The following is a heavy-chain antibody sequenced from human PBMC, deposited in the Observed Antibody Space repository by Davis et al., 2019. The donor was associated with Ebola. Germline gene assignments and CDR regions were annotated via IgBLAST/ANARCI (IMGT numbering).Heavy chain of an antibody. CDR1: GFTFSDYA. V-gene: IGHV3-23*01. CDR2: ISGSGGST. Sequence: GESLKISCAASGFTFSDYAMSWVRQAPGKGLEWVSAISGSGGSTYYADSVKGRFTISRDNSKNTLYLQMNSLRADDTAVYYCAKDRGGYCTGVSCFIDYWGQGTLVTVSS. D-gene: IGHD2-15*01. J-gene: IGHJ4*02. CDR3: AKDRGGYCTGVSCFIDY.